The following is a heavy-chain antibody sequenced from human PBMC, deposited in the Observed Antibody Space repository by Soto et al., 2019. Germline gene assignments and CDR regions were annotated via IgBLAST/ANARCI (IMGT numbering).Heavy chain of an antibody. D-gene: IGHD6-19*01. Sequence: ASVKVSCKASGYTFTNYATHWVRQAPGQRLEWMGWINAGNGNTKYSQKFQGRVTITRDTSASTAYMELSSLRSEDTAVYYCARDSSGWYSPYYWSQGTLVTVAS. CDR1: GYTFTNYA. V-gene: IGHV1-3*01. CDR3: ARDSSGWYSPYY. CDR2: INAGNGNT. J-gene: IGHJ4*02.